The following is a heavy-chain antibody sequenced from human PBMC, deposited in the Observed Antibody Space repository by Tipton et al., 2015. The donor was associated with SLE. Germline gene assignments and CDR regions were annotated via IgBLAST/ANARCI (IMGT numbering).Heavy chain of an antibody. J-gene: IGHJ4*02. V-gene: IGHV4-59*01. Sequence: TLSLTCTVSGGSLTHYYWNWIRQSPGKGLEWVGYIHYTGTPYYKPSLKSRIAMSVDTSSNQLPLRLTSLTPADTAVYYCARSGSSNFDPPDFWGQGTLATVSS. D-gene: IGHD4-11*01. CDR1: GGSLTHYY. CDR2: IHYTGTP. CDR3: ARSGSSNFDPPDF.